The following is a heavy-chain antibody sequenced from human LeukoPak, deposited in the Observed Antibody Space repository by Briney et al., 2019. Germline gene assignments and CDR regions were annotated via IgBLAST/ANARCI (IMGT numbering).Heavy chain of an antibody. CDR2: INTNTENP. CDR3: ARLIDGRGNRVHYYFMDV. Sequence: ASVKVSCKASGYTFTSHAMNWVRQAPGQGLEWMGWINTNTENPTYAQGFTGRFVFSLDTSVSTAYLQISSLKTEDTAVYYCARLIDGRGNRVHYYFMDVWGKGTTVTVSS. D-gene: IGHD1-14*01. V-gene: IGHV7-4-1*02. CDR1: GYTFTSHA. J-gene: IGHJ6*03.